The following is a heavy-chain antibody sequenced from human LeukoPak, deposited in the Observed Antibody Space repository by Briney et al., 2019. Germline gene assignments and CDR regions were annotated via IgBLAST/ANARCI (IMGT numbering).Heavy chain of an antibody. J-gene: IGHJ5*02. CDR3: ARDRTPDYYGTSSFDP. CDR2: IYHSGST. CDR1: GYSISSGYY. Sequence: SETLSLTCTVSGYSISSGYYWGWIRQPPGKRLEWIGSIYHSGSTYYNPSLKSRVTISVDTSKNQFSLKLSSVTAADTAVYYCARDRTPDYYGTSSFDPWGQGTLVTVSS. D-gene: IGHD3-10*01. V-gene: IGHV4-38-2*02.